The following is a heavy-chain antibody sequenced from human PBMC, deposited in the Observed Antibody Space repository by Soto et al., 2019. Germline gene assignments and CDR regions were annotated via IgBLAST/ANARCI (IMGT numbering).Heavy chain of an antibody. CDR2: IYYSGST. V-gene: IGHV4-30-4*01. Sequence: QVQLQESGPGLVKPSQTLSLTCTVSGGSISSGDYYWSWIRQPPGKGLEWTGYIYYSGSTYYNPSLKSRVTISVVTSKNQFSLKLSSVTAADTAVYYWAGDFKYYDFWSGFDIWGKGTMVTVSS. CDR1: GGSISSGDYY. J-gene: IGHJ3*02. D-gene: IGHD3-3*01. CDR3: AGDFKYYDFWSGFDI.